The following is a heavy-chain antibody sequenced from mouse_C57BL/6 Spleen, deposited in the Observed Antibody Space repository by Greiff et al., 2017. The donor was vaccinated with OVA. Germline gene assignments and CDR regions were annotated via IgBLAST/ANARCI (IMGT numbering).Heavy chain of an antibody. J-gene: IGHJ2*01. CDR1: GYTFTDYN. CDR3: ARRRQLRLPFYYFGY. CDR2: ITPNNGGT. D-gene: IGHD3-2*02. Sequence: EVQLQQSGPELVTPGASVKIPCKASGYTFTDYNMDWVKQRHGKSLEWIGDITPNNGGTIYNQKFKGKATMTVDKSSSTSYMELRSLTSEDTAVYYCARRRQLRLPFYYFGYGGQGTTLTVSS. V-gene: IGHV1-18*01.